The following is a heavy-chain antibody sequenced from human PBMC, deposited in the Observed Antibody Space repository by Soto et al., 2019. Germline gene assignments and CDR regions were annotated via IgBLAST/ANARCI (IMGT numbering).Heavy chain of an antibody. CDR3: AREYCSGGSCYSSRYYYYYGMDV. J-gene: IGHJ6*02. V-gene: IGHV1-46*01. Sequence: GASVKVSCKASGYTFTSYYMNWVRQAPGQGLEWMGIINPSGGSTSYAQKFQGRVTMTRDTSTSTVYMELSSLRSEDTAVYYCAREYCSGGSCYSSRYYYYYGMDVWGQGTTVTVSS. D-gene: IGHD2-15*01. CDR2: INPSGGST. CDR1: GYTFTSYY.